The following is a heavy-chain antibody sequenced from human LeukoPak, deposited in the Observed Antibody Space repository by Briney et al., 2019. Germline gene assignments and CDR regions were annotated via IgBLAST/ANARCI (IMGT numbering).Heavy chain of an antibody. CDR2: TYYRSKWFY. CDR1: GDSVSTNSAS. Sequence: SQTLSLTCAISGDSVSTNSASRSWIRQSPSRGLEWLGRTYYRSKWFYDFAVSVKSRVTIIPDTSKNQFSLQLNSVTPDDTAVYDCTRQHCSSTSCYSYNWFDPWGQGTLVTVSS. CDR3: TRQHCSSTSCYSYNWFDP. D-gene: IGHD2-2*01. V-gene: IGHV6-1*01. J-gene: IGHJ5*02.